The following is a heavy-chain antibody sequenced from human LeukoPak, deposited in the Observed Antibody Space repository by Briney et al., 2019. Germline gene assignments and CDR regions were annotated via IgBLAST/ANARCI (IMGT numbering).Heavy chain of an antibody. CDR1: GFTFSSYA. Sequence: PGGSLRLSCAASGFTFSSYAMSWVRQAPGKGLEWVSAISGSGGSTYYADSVKGRFTISRDNSKNTLYLEMNSLRAEDTAVYYCAKDLEDSSGYCYVMYYWGQGPRVTVSS. D-gene: IGHD3-22*01. CDR3: AKDLEDSSGYCYVMYY. J-gene: IGHJ4*02. V-gene: IGHV3-23*01. CDR2: ISGSGGST.